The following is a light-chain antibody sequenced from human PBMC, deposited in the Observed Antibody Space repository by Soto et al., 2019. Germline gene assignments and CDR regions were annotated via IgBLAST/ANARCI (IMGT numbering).Light chain of an antibody. CDR2: DVS. CDR3: SSHASSGTLV. CDR1: SSDVGGYNY. V-gene: IGLV2-14*01. Sequence: QSALTQPAYVSGSPGQSITISCTGTSSDVGGYNYVSWYQQHPDKAPKLIISDVSKRPSGVSDRFSGSKSGNTASLTISGLQAEDEADYFCSSHASSGTLVFGGGTKLTVL. J-gene: IGLJ3*02.